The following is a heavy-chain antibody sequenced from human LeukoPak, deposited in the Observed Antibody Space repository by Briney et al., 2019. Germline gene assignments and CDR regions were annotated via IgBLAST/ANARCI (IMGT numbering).Heavy chain of an antibody. CDR1: GGSFSSNA. Sequence: SVTVSCKASGGSFSSNAISWVRQAPGQGLEWMGGFTPMFGAANYAEKFLGRVTITADESTSTTYMELSSLRSEDTAVYYCARAAASGSGSGFDPWGQGTLVTASS. CDR3: ARAAASGSGSGFDP. J-gene: IGHJ5*02. CDR2: FTPMFGAA. D-gene: IGHD3-10*01. V-gene: IGHV1-69*13.